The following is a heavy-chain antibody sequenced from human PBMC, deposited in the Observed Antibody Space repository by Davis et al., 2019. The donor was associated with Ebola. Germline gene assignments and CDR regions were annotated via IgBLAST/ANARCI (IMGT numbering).Heavy chain of an antibody. Sequence: SVKVSCKASGGTFSSYSISWVRQAPGQGLEWMGAIIPVYGTTTYAQAFQDRVTMTADESTSTAYMELSNVRPDDTAVYYCARHGDYDPWFDPWGKGTLVTVSS. D-gene: IGHD4-17*01. CDR3: ARHGDYDPWFDP. CDR1: GGTFSSYS. CDR2: IIPVYGTT. J-gene: IGHJ5*02. V-gene: IGHV1-69*13.